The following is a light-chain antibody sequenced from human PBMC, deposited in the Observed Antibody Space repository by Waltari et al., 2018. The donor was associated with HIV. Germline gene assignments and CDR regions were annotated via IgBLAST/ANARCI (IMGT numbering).Light chain of an antibody. Sequence: DIQMTQSPSSVSASVGDRVTITCQASQDITNYLNWYQQKPGKAPKLLIYDASNLETGVPSRFSGSGSATDFTFTISRLQPEDIATYYCQQYDHFLSFGGGTKVEIK. V-gene: IGKV1-33*01. CDR3: QQYDHFLS. CDR1: QDITNY. CDR2: DAS. J-gene: IGKJ4*01.